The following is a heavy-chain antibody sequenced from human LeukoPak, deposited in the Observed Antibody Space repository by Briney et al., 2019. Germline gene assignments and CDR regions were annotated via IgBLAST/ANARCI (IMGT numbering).Heavy chain of an antibody. V-gene: IGHV1-8*01. CDR2: MNPNSGNT. Sequence: ASVKVSCKASGYTFTSYDINWVRQATGQGIEWMGWMNPNSGNTGYAQKFQSRVTMTRNTSTSTVIMELSSLRSEDTAVYYCARVIPDDSSVYYYNYYYYMDVWGKGTTVTVSS. J-gene: IGHJ6*03. CDR3: ARVIPDDSSVYYYNYYYYMDV. CDR1: GYTFTSYD. D-gene: IGHD3-22*01.